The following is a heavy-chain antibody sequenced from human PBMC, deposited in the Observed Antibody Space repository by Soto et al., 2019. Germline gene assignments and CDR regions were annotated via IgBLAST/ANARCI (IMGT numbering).Heavy chain of an antibody. CDR2: ISGSGGST. D-gene: IGHD3-3*01. J-gene: IGHJ4*02. CDR1: GFTFSSYA. CDR3: XKVRQFLEWLSRYYFDY. Sequence: GGSLRLSCAASGFTFSSYAMSWVRQAPGKGLEWVSAISGSGGSTYYADSVKGRFTISRDNSKNTLYLQMNSLRAEDTAVYYCXKVRQFLEWLSRYYFDYWGQGTLVTVSS. V-gene: IGHV3-23*01.